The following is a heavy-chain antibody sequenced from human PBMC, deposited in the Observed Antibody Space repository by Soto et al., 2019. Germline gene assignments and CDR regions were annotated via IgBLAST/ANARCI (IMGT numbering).Heavy chain of an antibody. V-gene: IGHV4-59*01. Sequence: KPSETLSLTCTVSGGSISSYYWSWIRQPPGKGLEWIGYIYYSGSTNYNPSLKSRVTISVDTSKNQFSLKLSSVTAADTAVYYCARGHGLSFDYWGQGTLVTVSS. CDR2: IYYSGST. CDR1: GGSISSYY. CDR3: ARGHGLSFDY. J-gene: IGHJ4*02.